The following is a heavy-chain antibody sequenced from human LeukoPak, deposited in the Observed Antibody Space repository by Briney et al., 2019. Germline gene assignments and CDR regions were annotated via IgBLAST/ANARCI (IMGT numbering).Heavy chain of an antibody. Sequence: GGSLRLSCAASGFTFSSYAMHWVRQAPGKGLEWVAVISYDGSNKYYADSVKGRFTISRDNSKNTLYLQMNSLRAEDTAVYYCARDLYYYGSGSYGYWGQGTLVTVSS. V-gene: IGHV3-30-3*01. CDR1: GFTFSSYA. CDR2: ISYDGSNK. CDR3: ARDLYYYGSGSYGY. D-gene: IGHD3-10*01. J-gene: IGHJ4*02.